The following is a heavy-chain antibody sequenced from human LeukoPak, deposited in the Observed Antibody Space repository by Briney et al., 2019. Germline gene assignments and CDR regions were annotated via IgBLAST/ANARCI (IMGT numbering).Heavy chain of an antibody. CDR2: INPSGGST. J-gene: IGHJ5*02. V-gene: IGHV1-46*03. CDR1: GYTFTSYY. Sequence: GASVKVSCKASGYTFTSYYMQWVRQAPGQGGEWMGIINPSGGSTSYAQKFQGRVTMTRETDTSTVYMEVSSLRSEDTAVYYCARDFGWWELLSWFDPWGQGTLVTVSS. CDR3: ARDFGWWELLSWFDP. D-gene: IGHD1-26*01.